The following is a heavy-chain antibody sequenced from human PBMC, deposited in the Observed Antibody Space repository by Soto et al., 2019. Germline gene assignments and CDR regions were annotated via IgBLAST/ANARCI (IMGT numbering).Heavy chain of an antibody. Sequence: GGSLRLSCAASGFTFSDYAMGWVRRAPGKGLEWVSGIRASGGSTDYTDSGKGRFTISRDNSKNTLYLQMNSLRAEDTAVYYCAKDSGGMDVWGQGTTVTVSS. CDR1: GFTFSDYA. V-gene: IGHV3-23*01. J-gene: IGHJ6*02. CDR3: AKDSGGMDV. CDR2: IRASGGST.